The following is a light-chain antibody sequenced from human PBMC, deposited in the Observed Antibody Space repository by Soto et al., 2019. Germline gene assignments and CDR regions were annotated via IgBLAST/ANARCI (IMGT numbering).Light chain of an antibody. J-gene: IGKJ2*01. V-gene: IGKV3-15*01. CDR1: QSVSTN. Sequence: DIEMTQSPATLSASPGERATLSCRASQSVSTNSAWYQQKPGQAPRLLIYGASTRDAGIPARFSGSGSGTEFTLTISSLQPEDFAVYYCQQYNSWPWTFGQGTKLEIK. CDR2: GAS. CDR3: QQYNSWPWT.